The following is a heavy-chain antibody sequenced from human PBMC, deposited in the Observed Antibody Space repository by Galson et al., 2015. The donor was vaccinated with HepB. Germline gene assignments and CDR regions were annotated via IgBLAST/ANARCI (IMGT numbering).Heavy chain of an antibody. V-gene: IGHV1-3*01. CDR3: ARDGSSSGIDAFDI. D-gene: IGHD2-2*01. CDR1: GYTFTSYA. Sequence: SVKVSCKASGYTFTSYAMHWVRQAPGQRLEWMGWINAGNGNTKYSQKFQGRVTITRDTSASTAYMELSSLRSEDTAVYYCARDGSSSGIDAFDIWGQGTMVTVSS. CDR2: INAGNGNT. J-gene: IGHJ3*02.